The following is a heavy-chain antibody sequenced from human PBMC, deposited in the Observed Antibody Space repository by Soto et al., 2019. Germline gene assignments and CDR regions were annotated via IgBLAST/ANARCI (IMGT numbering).Heavy chain of an antibody. Sequence: GASVKVSCKASGGTFSSYAISWVRQAPGQGLEWMGGIIPIFGTANYAQKFQGRVTITADESTSTAYMELSSLRSEDTAVYYCARRMVYAIEVEDYYYYGMDVWGQGTTVTVSS. CDR1: GGTFSSYA. D-gene: IGHD2-8*01. CDR2: IIPIFGTA. J-gene: IGHJ6*02. CDR3: ARRMVYAIEVEDYYYYGMDV. V-gene: IGHV1-69*01.